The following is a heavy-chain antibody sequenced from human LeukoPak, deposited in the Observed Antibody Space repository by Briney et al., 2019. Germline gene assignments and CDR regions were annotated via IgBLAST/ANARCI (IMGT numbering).Heavy chain of an antibody. Sequence: ASVKVSCKASGYTFTGYYMHWGRQAPGQGLEWMGWINPNSGGTNYAQKFQGRVTMTRDTSISTAYMELSRLRSDDTAVYYCARAKTYYYGSGSYPARYYFDYWGQGTLVTVSS. J-gene: IGHJ4*02. V-gene: IGHV1-2*02. D-gene: IGHD3-10*01. CDR2: INPNSGGT. CDR3: ARAKTYYYGSGSYPARYYFDY. CDR1: GYTFTGYY.